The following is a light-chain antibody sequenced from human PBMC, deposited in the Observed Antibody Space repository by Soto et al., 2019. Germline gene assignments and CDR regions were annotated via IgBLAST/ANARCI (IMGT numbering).Light chain of an antibody. CDR2: DAI. V-gene: IGKV3-15*01. CDR3: QHYDAWPLT. CDR1: QNIHNH. Sequence: EILMTQSPATLSVSPGERVALACRASQNIHNHLSWFLQKPGQAPRLLMYDAIIRAAGIPARFSGSWSGTEFTLTINSLQSEDFAVYYCQHYDAWPLTFGGGTKV. J-gene: IGKJ4*01.